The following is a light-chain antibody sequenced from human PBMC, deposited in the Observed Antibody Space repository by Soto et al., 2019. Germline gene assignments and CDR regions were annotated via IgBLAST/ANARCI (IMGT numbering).Light chain of an antibody. CDR2: DAT. Sequence: EIVLTQSPATLSLSPGDRATLSCRASQSVSSYLAWYQQKPGQAPRLLIYDATNRATGIPARFSGSGSGTDFTITITSLEPADFAVYYCQQRSNWPSTFGGGTKVEIK. CDR3: QQRSNWPST. V-gene: IGKV3-11*01. CDR1: QSVSSY. J-gene: IGKJ4*01.